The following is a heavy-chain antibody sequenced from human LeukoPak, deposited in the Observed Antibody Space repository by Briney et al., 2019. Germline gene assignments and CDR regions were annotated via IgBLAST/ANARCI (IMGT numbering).Heavy chain of an antibody. CDR2: ISSSGSIT. CDR3: AKDLYGFYAMDV. J-gene: IGHJ6*02. V-gene: IGHV3-48*01. CDR1: GFTLSSHN. D-gene: IGHD4-17*01. Sequence: PGGSLRLSCVASGFTLSSHNINWVRQAPGKGLEWVSHISSSGSITYYGDSVKGRITISRDNAKNSVSLYMNSLRAEDSAVYYCAKDLYGFYAMDVWGQGTTVTVSS.